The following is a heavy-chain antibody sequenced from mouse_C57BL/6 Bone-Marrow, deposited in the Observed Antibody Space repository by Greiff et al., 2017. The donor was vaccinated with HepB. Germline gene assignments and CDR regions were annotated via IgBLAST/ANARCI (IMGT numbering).Heavy chain of an antibody. D-gene: IGHD1-1*01. CDR3: ARRGYGSSHWYFDV. CDR1: GFTFSSYG. V-gene: IGHV5-6*01. CDR2: ISSGGSYT. Sequence: EVQLVESGGDLVKPGGSLKLSCAASGFTFSSYGMSWVRQTPDKRLEWVATISSGGSYTYYPDSVKGRFTISRDNAKNTLYLQMISLKSEDTAMYYCARRGYGSSHWYFDVWGTGTTVTVSS. J-gene: IGHJ1*03.